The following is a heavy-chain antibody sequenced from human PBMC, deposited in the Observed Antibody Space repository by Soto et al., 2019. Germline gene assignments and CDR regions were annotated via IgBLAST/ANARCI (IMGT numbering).Heavy chain of an antibody. Sequence: QVQLVQSGAEVKKPGSSVKVSCKASGGTFSSYAISWVRQAPGQGLEWMGGIIPNFGTANYAPKFQGRVTITADESTITAYIVMSILRSEDTAVYYCARDGSAVSILSGYYGMYVWSQGTTVTVSS. V-gene: IGHV1-69*01. CDR2: IIPNFGTA. CDR3: ARDGSAVSILSGYYGMYV. CDR1: GGTFSSYA. J-gene: IGHJ6*02. D-gene: IGHD3-10*01.